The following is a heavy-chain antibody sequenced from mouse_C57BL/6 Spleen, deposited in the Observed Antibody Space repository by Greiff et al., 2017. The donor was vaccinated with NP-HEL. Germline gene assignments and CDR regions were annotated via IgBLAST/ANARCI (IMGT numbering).Heavy chain of an antibody. Sequence: VQLQQSGTVLARPGASVKMSCKTSGYTFTSYWMHWVKQRPGQGLEWIGAIYPGNSDTSYNQKFKGKAKLTAVTSASTAYMELSSLTNEDSAVYYCTIYYGSPPWFAYWGQGTLVTVSA. V-gene: IGHV1-5*01. D-gene: IGHD1-1*01. CDR2: IYPGNSDT. CDR3: TIYYGSPPWFAY. J-gene: IGHJ3*01. CDR1: GYTFTSYW.